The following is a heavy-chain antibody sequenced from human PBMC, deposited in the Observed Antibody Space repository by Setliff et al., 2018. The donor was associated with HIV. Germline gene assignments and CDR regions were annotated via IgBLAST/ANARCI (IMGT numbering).Heavy chain of an antibody. D-gene: IGHD4-17*01. CDR2: ISSAATII. J-gene: IGHJ4*02. CDR1: GFTFRDYY. V-gene: IGHV3-11*01. CDR3: ARVGYSDNVLNI. Sequence: TGGSLRLSCAASGFTFRDYYMIWIRQAPGKGLEWVSYISSAATIISYADSVKGRFTISRDDATNSLYLQMNRLRAEDTAVYYCARVGYSDNVLNIWGQGTLVTVSS.